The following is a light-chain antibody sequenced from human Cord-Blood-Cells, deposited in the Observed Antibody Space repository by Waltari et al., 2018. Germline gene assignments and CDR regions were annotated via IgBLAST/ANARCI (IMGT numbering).Light chain of an antibody. J-gene: IGLJ1*01. CDR2: DVS. CDR1: SSDVGGYNY. CDR3: SSYTSSSTRKV. V-gene: IGLV2-14*01. Sequence: QSALTQPASVSGSPGQSITISCTGTSSDVGGYNYVSWYQQHPGKAPKLMFYDVSNRPSGVSNRLPGSKSGNTASLTISGLQAEDEADYYCSSYTSSSTRKVFGTGTKVTVL.